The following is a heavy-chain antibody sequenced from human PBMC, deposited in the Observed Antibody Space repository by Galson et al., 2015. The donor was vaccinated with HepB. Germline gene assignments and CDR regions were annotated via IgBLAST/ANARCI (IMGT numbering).Heavy chain of an antibody. CDR3: ARPISGHDAFDI. V-gene: IGHV7-4-1*02. CDR1: GYTFTSYG. CDR2: VNTNTGDP. D-gene: IGHD3-3*02. Sequence: SVKVSCKASGYTFTSYGISWVRQAPGQGLEWMGWVNTNTGDPTFAQGFTGRFVFSLDTSVSTAYLQINSLKAEDTAVYYCARPISGHDAFDIWGQGTSVTVSS. J-gene: IGHJ3*02.